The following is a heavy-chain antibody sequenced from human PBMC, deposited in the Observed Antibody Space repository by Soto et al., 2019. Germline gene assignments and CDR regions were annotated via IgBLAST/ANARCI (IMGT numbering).Heavy chain of an antibody. D-gene: IGHD6-13*01. CDR1: GYTFINYY. CDR3: ARDLAAGDY. V-gene: IGHV1-46*01. CDR2: FNPTSGST. J-gene: IGHJ4*02. Sequence: QVQLVQSGAEVKKPGASVKLSCKASGYTFINYYIHWVRQAPGQGLEWMGIFNPTSGSTNYAQKFQGSVTLTMETSTRTVYMELSSLRFDDTAVYYCARDLAAGDYWGQGTLVTVSS.